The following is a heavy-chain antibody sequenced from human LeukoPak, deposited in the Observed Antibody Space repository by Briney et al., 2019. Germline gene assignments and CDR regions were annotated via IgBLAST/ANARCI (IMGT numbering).Heavy chain of an antibody. Sequence: VASVKVSCKASGYTFTSYDINWVRQATGQGLEWMGWMNPNSGNTGYAQKFQGRVTMTRNTSISTAYMELSSLRSEDTAVYYCARATWIQLWLTHWAFDIWGQGTMVTVSS. CDR1: GYTFTSYD. V-gene: IGHV1-8*01. D-gene: IGHD5-18*01. CDR3: ARATWIQLWLTHWAFDI. J-gene: IGHJ3*02. CDR2: MNPNSGNT.